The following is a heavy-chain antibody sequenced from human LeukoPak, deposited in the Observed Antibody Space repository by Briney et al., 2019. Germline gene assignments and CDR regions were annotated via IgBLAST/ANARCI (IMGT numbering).Heavy chain of an antibody. J-gene: IGHJ4*02. D-gene: IGHD3-3*01. CDR3: ARGSGAFSPFGF. Sequence: PSETLALTWAVSGGSILSTNWWRWVRQPPGKGLEWIGEVHLNGATNYNPSVEGRVTMSIDKSKNHLSLEVISVTAADTAMYYCARGSGAFSPFGFWGQGTLVTVSS. CDR1: GGSILSTNW. V-gene: IGHV4-4*02. CDR2: VHLNGAT.